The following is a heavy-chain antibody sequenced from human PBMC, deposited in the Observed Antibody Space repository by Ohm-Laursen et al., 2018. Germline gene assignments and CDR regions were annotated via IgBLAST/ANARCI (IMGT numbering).Heavy chain of an antibody. Sequence: SLRLSCSASGFTFSSYAMTWVRQAPGKGLEWVSTVSGNGHDTYYADSVKGRFTISRDNSKNTLYLQMNSLRPEDTAVYYCAKPRSSGYYLFDYWGQGTLVTVSS. CDR1: GFTFSSYA. D-gene: IGHD3-22*01. J-gene: IGHJ4*02. CDR3: AKPRSSGYYLFDY. CDR2: VSGNGHDT. V-gene: IGHV3-23*01.